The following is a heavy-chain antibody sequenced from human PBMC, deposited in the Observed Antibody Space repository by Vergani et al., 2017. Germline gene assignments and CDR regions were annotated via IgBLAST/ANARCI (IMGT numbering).Heavy chain of an antibody. Sequence: QVQLVESGGGVVQPGKSLRLSCATSGLSFSSHGMHWVRQAPGKGLEWVAVISFDGTQTYYADSVKGRFTISRDNSKNTLSLQMNSLRVEDTAVYYCAKEGGFSDSSGNFYEGYYFDHWGQGTLVAVSS. CDR1: GLSFSSHG. J-gene: IGHJ4*02. CDR2: ISFDGTQT. D-gene: IGHD3-22*01. CDR3: AKEGGFSDSSGNFYEGYYFDH. V-gene: IGHV3-30*18.